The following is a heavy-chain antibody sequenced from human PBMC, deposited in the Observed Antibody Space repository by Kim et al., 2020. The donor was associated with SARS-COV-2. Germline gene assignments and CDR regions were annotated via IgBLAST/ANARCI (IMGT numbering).Heavy chain of an antibody. CDR2: ISGGGGGT. Sequence: GGSLRLSCVASGFNFNSFAMSWVRQAPGKGLEWVSSISGGGGGTFYADSVKGRFTISRDNSKNTLYLQMNSLRADDTAVYSCAKRSETSTYYFDYWGQGALVTVSS. J-gene: IGHJ4*02. V-gene: IGHV3-23*01. CDR3: AKRSETSTYYFDY. D-gene: IGHD3-10*01. CDR1: GFNFNSFA.